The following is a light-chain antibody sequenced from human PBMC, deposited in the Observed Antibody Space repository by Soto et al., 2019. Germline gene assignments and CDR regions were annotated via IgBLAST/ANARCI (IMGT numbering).Light chain of an antibody. CDR2: AAS. Sequence: DVQMTQSPSSLSASVGDRVTITCRASQSVTTYLNWYQQKPGRAPDLLIYAASTLQSGVPSRFSGSGSGTDFTLTISSLQAEDFATYYCQQSYSIPRTCGQGTKGDI. CDR3: QQSYSIPRT. J-gene: IGKJ1*01. V-gene: IGKV1-39*01. CDR1: QSVTTY.